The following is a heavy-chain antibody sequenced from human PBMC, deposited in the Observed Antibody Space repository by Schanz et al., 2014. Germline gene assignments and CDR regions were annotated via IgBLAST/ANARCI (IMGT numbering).Heavy chain of an antibody. V-gene: IGHV3-48*01. CDR2: IRSSSTPI. CDR1: GLIFSSYA. D-gene: IGHD3-10*01. CDR3: VSSGSYSSYAF. J-gene: IGHJ4*02. Sequence: EVQLLESGGGLVQPGGSLKLSCAASGLIFSSYAMNWVRQAPGKGPEWVSYIRSSSTPIYYADSVKGRFTISRDNAKNSLYLQMNSLRAEDTAVYHCVSSGSYSSYAFWGQGTLVTVSS.